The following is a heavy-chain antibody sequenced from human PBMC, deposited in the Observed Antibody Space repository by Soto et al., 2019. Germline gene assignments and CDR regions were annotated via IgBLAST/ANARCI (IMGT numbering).Heavy chain of an antibody. J-gene: IGHJ3*02. V-gene: IGHV3-9*01. CDR2: ISWNSGSI. D-gene: IGHD6-19*01. CDR3: AKDRGGWYTGAFDI. CDR1: GFTFDDYA. Sequence: VQLVESGGGLVQPGRSLRLSCAASGFTFDDYAMHCVRQAPGKGLEWVSGISWNSGSIGYADSVKGRFTISRDNAKNSLYLQMNGLRAEDTALYYCAKDRGGWYTGAFDIWGQGTMVNVSA.